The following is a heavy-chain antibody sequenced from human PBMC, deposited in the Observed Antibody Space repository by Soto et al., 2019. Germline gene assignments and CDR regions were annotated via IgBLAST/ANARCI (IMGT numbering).Heavy chain of an antibody. J-gene: IGHJ4*02. CDR1: GFSLPTTHMG. Sequence: QITLKESGPPLVRPAQTLTLTCAFSGFSLPTTHMGVAWIRQPPGKALEWLALIYWDDDTRYSPSLKNRLAISKDTSRNRVVLTITNMNPEDTGTYFCAHAGDYDLLSFDHWGPGTLVTVSS. D-gene: IGHD4-17*01. CDR2: IYWDDDT. CDR3: AHAGDYDLLSFDH. V-gene: IGHV2-5*02.